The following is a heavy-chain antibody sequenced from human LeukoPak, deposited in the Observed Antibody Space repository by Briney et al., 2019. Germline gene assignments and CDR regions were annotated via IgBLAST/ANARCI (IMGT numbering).Heavy chain of an antibody. J-gene: IGHJ3*02. CDR2: IIPIFGTA. V-gene: IGHV1-69*13. Sequence: SVKVSCKASGGTFSSYAISWVRQAPGQGLEWMGGIIPIFGTANYAQKFQGRVTITADESTSTAYMELSSLRSEDTAVYYCARTRSSGLLPDAFDIWGQGTMVTVSS. D-gene: IGHD6-19*01. CDR3: ARTRSSGLLPDAFDI. CDR1: GGTFSSYA.